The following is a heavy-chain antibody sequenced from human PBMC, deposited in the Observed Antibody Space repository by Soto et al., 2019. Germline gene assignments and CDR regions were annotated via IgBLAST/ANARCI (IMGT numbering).Heavy chain of an antibody. V-gene: IGHV4-31*03. CDR2: IYYSGST. CDR1: GGSISSGGYY. Sequence: SETLSLTCTVSGGSISSGGYYWSWIRQHPGKGLEWIGYIYYSGSTYYNPSLKSRVTISVGTSKNQFSLKLSSVTAADTAVYYCARDRYDFWSGRTPYFDYWGQGTLVTVSS. CDR3: ARDRYDFWSGRTPYFDY. D-gene: IGHD3-3*01. J-gene: IGHJ4*02.